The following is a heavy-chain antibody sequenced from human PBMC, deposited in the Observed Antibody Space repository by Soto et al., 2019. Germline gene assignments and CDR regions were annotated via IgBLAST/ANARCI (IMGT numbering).Heavy chain of an antibody. CDR2: ISDDGRNT. CDR3: AKDPRGNGDVTHYYNGIDV. CDR1: GFRFSSYG. V-gene: IGHV3-30*18. Sequence: QAQLVESGGGVVQPGRSLRLSCEVSGFRFSSYGVHWVRQAPGKGLEWVALISDDGRNTYYPDSVKGRFSISRDNSKNTVYLQMNSLRAEDTAVYYGAKDPRGNGDVTHYYNGIDVWGQGTPVTVSS. J-gene: IGHJ6*02. D-gene: IGHD4-17*01.